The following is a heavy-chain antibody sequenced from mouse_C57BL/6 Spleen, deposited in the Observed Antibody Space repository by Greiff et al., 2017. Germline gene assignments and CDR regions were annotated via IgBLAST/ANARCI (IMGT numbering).Heavy chain of an antibody. CDR1: GFTLSDYG. Sequence: EVTLMESGGGLVKSGGSLKLSCAVSGFTLSDYGMHLVRLAPEKGTGLVSYTSSGCSTIYHADPVLGRFTISRDNAKNTLFLQMTSLRSEDTAMYYCARFSTVWYFDVWGTGTTVTVSS. D-gene: IGHD1-1*01. J-gene: IGHJ1*03. V-gene: IGHV5-17*01. CDR3: ARFSTVWYFDV. CDR2: TSSGCSTI.